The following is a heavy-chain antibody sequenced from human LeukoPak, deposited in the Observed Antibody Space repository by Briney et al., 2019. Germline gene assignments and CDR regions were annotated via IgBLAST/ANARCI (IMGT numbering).Heavy chain of an antibody. V-gene: IGHV1-46*01. CDR2: INPSGGST. CDR3: ARDSGDYDFWSGYSDY. CDR1: GYTFTSYG. D-gene: IGHD3-3*01. J-gene: IGHJ4*02. Sequence: ASVKVSCKASGYTFTSYGISWVRQAPGQGLEWMGIINPSGGSTSYAQKFQGRVTMTRDTSTSTVYMELSSLRSEDTAVYYCARDSGDYDFWSGYSDYWGQGTLVTVSS.